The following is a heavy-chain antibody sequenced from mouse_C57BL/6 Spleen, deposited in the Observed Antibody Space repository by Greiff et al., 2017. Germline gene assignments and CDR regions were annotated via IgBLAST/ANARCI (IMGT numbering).Heavy chain of an antibody. V-gene: IGHV5-9-1*02. D-gene: IGHD2-3*01. J-gene: IGHJ4*01. CDR2: ISSGGDYI. Sequence: EVMLVESGEGLVKPGGSLKLSCAASGFTFSSYAMSWVRQTPEKRLEWVAYISSGGDYIYYADTVKGRFTISRDNARNTLYLQMSSLKSEDTAMYYCTRGGYSYYYAMDYWGQGTSGTVSS. CDR3: TRGGYSYYYAMDY. CDR1: GFTFSSYA.